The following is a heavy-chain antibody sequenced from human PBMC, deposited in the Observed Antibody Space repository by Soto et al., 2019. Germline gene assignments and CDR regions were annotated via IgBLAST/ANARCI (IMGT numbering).Heavy chain of an antibody. CDR3: AREGWRVFGELFIFDY. CDR1: GFTFSSYS. D-gene: IGHD3-10*02. J-gene: IGHJ4*02. Sequence: EVQLVESGGGLVQPGGSLRLSCAASGFTFSSYSMNWVRQAAGKGLVWVSYISSSSSTIYYADSVKGRFTISRDNAKNSLYLQMNSLRAEDTAVYYCAREGWRVFGELFIFDYWGQGTLVTVSS. CDR2: ISSSSSTI. V-gene: IGHV3-48*01.